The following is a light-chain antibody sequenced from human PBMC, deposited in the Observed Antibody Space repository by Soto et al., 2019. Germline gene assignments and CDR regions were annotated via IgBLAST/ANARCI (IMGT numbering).Light chain of an antibody. CDR2: DVS. CDR1: SSEVGGYSY. Sequence: QSVLTQPASVSGSPGQSIAISCTGTSSEVGGYSYVSWYQQQPGKAPKLVISDVSNRPSGVSDRFSGSMSGNTASLTISGLQTEDVADYYCASYTTSSTYVFGTGTKVTVL. J-gene: IGLJ1*01. CDR3: ASYTTSSTYV. V-gene: IGLV2-14*01.